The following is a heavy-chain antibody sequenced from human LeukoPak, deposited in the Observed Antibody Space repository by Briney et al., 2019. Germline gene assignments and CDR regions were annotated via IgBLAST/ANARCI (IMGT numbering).Heavy chain of an antibody. CDR1: GFTFSSYA. CDR3: AKTIVDYYYMDV. Sequence: PGGSLRLSCAASGFTFSSYAMSWVRQALGKGLEWVSAISGSGGSTYYADSVKGRFTISRDNSKNTLYLQMNSLRAEDTAVYYCAKTIVDYYYMDVWGKGTTVTVSS. V-gene: IGHV3-23*01. CDR2: ISGSGGST. J-gene: IGHJ6*03. D-gene: IGHD3-16*02.